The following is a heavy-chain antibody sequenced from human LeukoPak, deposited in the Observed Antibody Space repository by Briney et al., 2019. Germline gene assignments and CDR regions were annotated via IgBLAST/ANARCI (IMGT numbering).Heavy chain of an antibody. CDR2: ISPGDSDT. V-gene: IGHV5-51*01. CDR1: GYSFTSYW. J-gene: IGHJ4*02. CDR3: GDRPSAAAVFDY. D-gene: IGHD6-25*01. Sequence: GASLKTSCKGSGYSFTSYWIGWVRQLPGKGLEWRVIISPGDSDTRYSPSFHGEVTISAATSIRTAYLQWRSLKASDTAMFFWGDRPSAAAVFDYWGEGTLVSVSS.